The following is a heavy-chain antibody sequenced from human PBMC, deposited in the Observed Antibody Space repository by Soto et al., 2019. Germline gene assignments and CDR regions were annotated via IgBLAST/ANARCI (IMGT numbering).Heavy chain of an antibody. CDR1: GFTLSSYS. CDR3: ARVISFRYYYGMDV. V-gene: IGHV3-21*01. Sequence: GGSLRLSCAASGFTLSSYSMNWVRQAPGKGLEWVSSISSSSSYIYYADSVKGRFTISRDNAKNSLYLQMNSLRAEDTAVYYCARVISFRYYYGMDVWGQGTTVTVSS. CDR2: ISSSSSYI. J-gene: IGHJ6*02.